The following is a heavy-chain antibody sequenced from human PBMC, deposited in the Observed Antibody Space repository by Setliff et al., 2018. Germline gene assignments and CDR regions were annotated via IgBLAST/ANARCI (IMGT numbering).Heavy chain of an antibody. J-gene: IGHJ3*02. D-gene: IGHD1-1*01. V-gene: IGHV3-11*03. CDR1: GFIFSNYF. CDR2: VTTTGGFT. Sequence: GGSLRLSCEGSGFIFSNYFMSWFRQAPGKGLEWLSYVTTTGGFTKEADSVRGRSSVSRDNSKKSVYLQINDLRAEDTALDFCAKGGDWDDQHYAFDIWGQGTMVTVSS. CDR3: AKGGDWDDQHYAFDI.